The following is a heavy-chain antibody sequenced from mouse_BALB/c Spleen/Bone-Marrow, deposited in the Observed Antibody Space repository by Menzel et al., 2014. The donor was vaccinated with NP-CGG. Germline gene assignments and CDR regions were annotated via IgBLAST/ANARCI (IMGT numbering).Heavy chain of an antibody. Sequence: EVQLQQSGGGLVQPGGSLKLSCAASGFTFSSYGMSWVRQTPDKRLELVATINSNGGSTYYPDSVKGRFTISRDNTKNTLYLQMSSLKSEDTAMYYCARDYDYGYWGQGTTLTVSS. J-gene: IGHJ2*01. CDR2: INSNGGST. D-gene: IGHD2-4*01. V-gene: IGHV5-6-3*01. CDR1: GFTFSSYG. CDR3: ARDYDYGY.